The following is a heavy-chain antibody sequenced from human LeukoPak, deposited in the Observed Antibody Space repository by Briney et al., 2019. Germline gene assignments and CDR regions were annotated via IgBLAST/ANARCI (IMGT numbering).Heavy chain of an antibody. D-gene: IGHD6-19*01. CDR3: ARDGIGVAGTFDY. CDR2: ISAYNGNT. V-gene: IGHV1-18*01. J-gene: IGHJ4*02. CDR1: GYTFTDYG. Sequence: ASVNVSCKASGYTFTDYGISWVRQAPGKGLEWMGWISAYNGNTNYAQRVQGRVTVTTDTSTSTAYMELRSLRSDDTAVYYCARDGIGVAGTFDYWGQGTLVTVSS.